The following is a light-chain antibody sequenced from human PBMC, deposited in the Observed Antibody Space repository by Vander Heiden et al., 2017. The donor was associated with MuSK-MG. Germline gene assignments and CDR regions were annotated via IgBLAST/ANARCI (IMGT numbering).Light chain of an antibody. CDR2: DAS. J-gene: IGKJ5*01. V-gene: IGKV3-11*01. Sequence: IVLTQSPATLPLSPGERAALSCIASDSVSSHLAWYQQKPCQAPRLLIYDASNRANGIPDRFSGSGSGTDFTLTSTGREPEDFAVYFWQQRNEGITFGQGTQMEIK. CDR1: DSVSSH. CDR3: QQRNEGIT.